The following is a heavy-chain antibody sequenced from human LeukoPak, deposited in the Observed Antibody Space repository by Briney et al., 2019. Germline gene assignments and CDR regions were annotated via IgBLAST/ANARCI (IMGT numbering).Heavy chain of an antibody. D-gene: IGHD1-26*01. CDR3: TRHTEWEAGYYYYYMDV. J-gene: IGHJ6*03. CDR1: GFTFSGSA. Sequence: PGGSLKLSCAASGFTFSGSAMHWVRQASGKGLEWVGRIRSKANSYATAYAASVKGRFTISRDDSKNTAYLQMNSLKTEDTAVYYCTRHTEWEAGYYYYYMDVWGKGTTVTVSS. V-gene: IGHV3-73*01. CDR2: IRSKANSYAT.